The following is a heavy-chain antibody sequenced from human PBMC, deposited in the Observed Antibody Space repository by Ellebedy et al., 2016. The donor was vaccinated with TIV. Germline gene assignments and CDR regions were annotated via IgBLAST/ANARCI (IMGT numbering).Heavy chain of an antibody. CDR2: IYYSGST. Sequence: MPGGSLRLSCTVSGGSISSSSYYWGWIRQPPGKGLEWIGSIYYSGSTYYNPSLKSRVTISVDTSKNQFSLKLSSVTAADTAVYYCARLTYYYGSGSYNWYGMDVWGQGTTVTVSS. CDR1: GGSISSSSYY. J-gene: IGHJ6*02. CDR3: ARLTYYYGSGSYNWYGMDV. D-gene: IGHD3-10*01. V-gene: IGHV4-39*01.